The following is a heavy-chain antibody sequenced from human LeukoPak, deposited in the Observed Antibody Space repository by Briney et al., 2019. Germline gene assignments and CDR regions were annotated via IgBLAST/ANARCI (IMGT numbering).Heavy chain of an antibody. CDR3: TRDRFYAMDA. CDR2: ITIDGSST. CDR1: GFTFSSYA. J-gene: IGHJ6*02. Sequence: GGSLGLSCAASGFTFSSYAMSWVRQAPGKGLVWVSRITIDGSSTTYADSVKGRFTISRDSAKNTLYLQMNSLRAEDTAVYYCTRDRFYAMDAWGQGTTVTVSS. V-gene: IGHV3-74*03.